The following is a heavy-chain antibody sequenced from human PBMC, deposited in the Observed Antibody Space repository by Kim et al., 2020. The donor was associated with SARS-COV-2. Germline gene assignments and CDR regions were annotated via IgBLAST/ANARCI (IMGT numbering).Heavy chain of an antibody. D-gene: IGHD1-26*01. J-gene: IGHJ5*02. CDR3: AKINAGMAGWFDP. V-gene: IGHV3-23*01. Sequence: ADSARGRFTTSRDNSKNTLYLQMSSLRAEDTAVYYCAKINAGMAGWFDPWGQGTLVTVSS.